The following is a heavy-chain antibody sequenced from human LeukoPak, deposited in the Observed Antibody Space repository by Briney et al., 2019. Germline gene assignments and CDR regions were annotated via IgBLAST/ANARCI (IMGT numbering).Heavy chain of an antibody. CDR3: AKDLSSGWYGWFDP. CDR2: ISWNSGSI. V-gene: IGHV3-9*01. Sequence: GRSLRLSCAASGFTFDDYAMHWVRQAPGKGLEWVSGISWNSGSIGYADSVKGRFTISRDNAKNSLYLQMNSLRAEGTALYYCAKDLSSGWYGWFDPWGQGTLVTVSS. CDR1: GFTFDDYA. J-gene: IGHJ5*02. D-gene: IGHD6-19*01.